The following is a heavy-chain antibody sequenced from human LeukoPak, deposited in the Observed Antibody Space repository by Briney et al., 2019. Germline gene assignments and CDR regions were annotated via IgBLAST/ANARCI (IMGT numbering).Heavy chain of an antibody. J-gene: IGHJ4*02. V-gene: IGHV3-23*01. Sequence: GGSLRLSCAASRFTFSSYAMSWVRQAPGKGLEWVSAISGSGDSTYYADSVKGRFTISRDNSKNTLYLQMNSLRAEDTAVYYCAKAPSHTAMITEFDYWGQGILVTVSS. CDR2: ISGSGDST. D-gene: IGHD5-18*01. CDR3: AKAPSHTAMITEFDY. CDR1: RFTFSSYA.